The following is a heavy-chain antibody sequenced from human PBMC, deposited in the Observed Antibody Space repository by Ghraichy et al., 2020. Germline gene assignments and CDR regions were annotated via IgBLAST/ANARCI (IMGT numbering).Heavy chain of an antibody. V-gene: IGHV4-30-4*01. Sequence: SETLSLTCTVSGDSISSGDYFWTWIRQPPGKGLEWIGYIYYSGSTYYKPSLKSRVTISVATSKNQFSLNLSSVTAADTAVYYCARGRGEVLRFLVWFDYWGQGTLVTVSS. J-gene: IGHJ4*02. CDR3: ARGRGEVLRFLVWFDY. D-gene: IGHD3-3*01. CDR2: IYYSGST. CDR1: GDSISSGDYF.